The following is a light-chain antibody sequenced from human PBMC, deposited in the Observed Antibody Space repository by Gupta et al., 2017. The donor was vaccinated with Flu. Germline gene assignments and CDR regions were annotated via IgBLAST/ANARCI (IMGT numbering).Light chain of an antibody. J-gene: IGKJ2*01. CDR1: QRIANY. CDR3: QQRFNWPRT. V-gene: IGKV3-11*01. Sequence: GERATLSCRASQRIANYLAWYQQKPGQAPRLLIYDASKRASGIPASSSGIGSGTDFTLTISSLEPEDFAVYYCQQRFNWPRTFGQGTKL. CDR2: DAS.